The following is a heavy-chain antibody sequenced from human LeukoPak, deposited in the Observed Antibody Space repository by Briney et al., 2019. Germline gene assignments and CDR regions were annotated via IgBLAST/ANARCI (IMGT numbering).Heavy chain of an antibody. Sequence: GGSLRLSCAASGFTFSSYGMHWVRQAPGKGLEWVAVIWYDGSNKYYADSVKGRFTISRDNSKNTLYLQMNSLRAEDTAVYYCAKDSARWTTVTKVVDYWGQGTLVTVSS. J-gene: IGHJ4*02. D-gene: IGHD4-17*01. CDR3: AKDSARWTTVTKVVDY. CDR2: IWYDGSNK. V-gene: IGHV3-33*06. CDR1: GFTFSSYG.